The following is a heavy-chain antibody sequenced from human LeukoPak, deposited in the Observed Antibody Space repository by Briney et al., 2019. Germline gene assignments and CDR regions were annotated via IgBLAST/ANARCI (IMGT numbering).Heavy chain of an antibody. Sequence: GGSLRLSCAASGFTFSSYEMNWVRQAPGKGLEWVSYISSSGSTIYYADSVKGRFTISRDNAKTSLYLQMNSLRAEDTAVYYCARQRPARITMVRGVAYYYYYGMDVWGKGTTVTVSS. J-gene: IGHJ6*04. CDR1: GFTFSSYE. CDR3: ARQRPARITMVRGVAYYYYYGMDV. D-gene: IGHD3-10*01. V-gene: IGHV3-48*03. CDR2: ISSSGSTI.